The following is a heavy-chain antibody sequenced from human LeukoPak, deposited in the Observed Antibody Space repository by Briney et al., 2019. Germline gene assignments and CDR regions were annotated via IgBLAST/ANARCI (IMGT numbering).Heavy chain of an antibody. V-gene: IGHV4-59*01. CDR3: AREVVAVAGSYFDS. CDR2: IYYSGSS. J-gene: IGHJ4*02. D-gene: IGHD6-19*01. CDR1: GGSISSYY. Sequence: SETLSLTCTVSGGSISSYYWTWIRQPPGKGLEWIGYIYYSGSSNYNPSLKSRVTISVDTSKNQFSLQLSSVPAADTAVYFCAREVVAVAGSYFDSWGQGTLVTVSS.